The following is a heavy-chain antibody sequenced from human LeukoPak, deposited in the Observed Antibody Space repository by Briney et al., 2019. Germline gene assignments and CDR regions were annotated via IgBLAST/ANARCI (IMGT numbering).Heavy chain of an antibody. V-gene: IGHV3-7*01. D-gene: IGHD3-9*01. Sequence: GGSLRLSCAGSGFTFRSYWMHWVRQAPGKGLEWVANIKQDGSEKYYVDSVKGRFTISRDNANDSVYLQMNSLRAGDTAVYYCARRYFDWFLGAGGSLDIWGQGTMVTVSS. CDR1: GFTFRSYW. CDR3: ARRYFDWFLGAGGSLDI. CDR2: IKQDGSEK. J-gene: IGHJ3*02.